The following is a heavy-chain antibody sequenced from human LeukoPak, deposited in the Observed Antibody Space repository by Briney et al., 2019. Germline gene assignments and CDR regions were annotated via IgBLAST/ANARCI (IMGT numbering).Heavy chain of an antibody. D-gene: IGHD1-14*01. CDR3: ASSPSYIRY. Sequence: GASVKVSCKASGYTFTDYYIHWVRQAPGQGLEWMGWINPNSGDTNYAQNFQGRVTMTRDTSISTAYMELSRLTSDDTAAYYCASSPSYIRYWGQGTLVTVSS. CDR2: INPNSGDT. CDR1: GYTFTDYY. J-gene: IGHJ4*02. V-gene: IGHV1-2*02.